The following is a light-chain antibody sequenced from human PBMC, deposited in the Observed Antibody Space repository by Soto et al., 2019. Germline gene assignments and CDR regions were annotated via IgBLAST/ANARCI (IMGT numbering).Light chain of an antibody. Sequence: DIQMTQSPSSLSASVVDRVTITCRSSQTITNWLAWYQQKPGKAPKLLIYDASNLETGVPSRFSGSGSGTDFTFTISSLQPEDIATYYCQQYDNLSLTFGGGTKVDIK. J-gene: IGKJ4*01. V-gene: IGKV1-33*01. CDR3: QQYDNLSLT. CDR2: DAS. CDR1: QTITNW.